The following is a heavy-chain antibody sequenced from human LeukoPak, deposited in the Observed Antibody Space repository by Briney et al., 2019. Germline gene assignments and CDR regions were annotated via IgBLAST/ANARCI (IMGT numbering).Heavy chain of an antibody. CDR3: AGGYSYAFAI. D-gene: IGHD5-18*01. V-gene: IGHV3-53*01. J-gene: IGHJ3*02. CDR1: GFTFSSYS. Sequence: PGGSQRLSCAASGFTFSSYSMNWARQAPGKGLEWVSVIYSGGSTYYADSVKGRFTISRDNSKNTLYLQMNSLRAEDTAVYYCAGGYSYAFAIWGQGTLVTVSS. CDR2: IYSGGST.